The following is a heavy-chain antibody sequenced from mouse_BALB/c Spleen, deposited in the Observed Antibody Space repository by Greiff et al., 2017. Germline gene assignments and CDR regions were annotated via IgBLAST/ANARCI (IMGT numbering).Heavy chain of an antibody. V-gene: IGHV1-7*01. CDR3: ARLWSYYFDY. CDR2: INPSTGYT. J-gene: IGHJ2*01. Sequence: VMLVESGAELAKPGASVKMSCKASGYTFTSYWMHWVKQRPGQGLEWIGYINPSTGYTEYNQKFKDKATLTADKSSSTAYMQLSSLTSEDSAVYYCARLWSYYFDYWGQGTTLTVSS. D-gene: IGHD1-1*02. CDR1: GYTFTSYW.